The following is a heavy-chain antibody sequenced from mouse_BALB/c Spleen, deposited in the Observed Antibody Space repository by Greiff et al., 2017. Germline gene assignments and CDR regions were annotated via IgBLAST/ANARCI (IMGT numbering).Heavy chain of an antibody. Sequence: DVMLVESGGGLVQPGGSLKLSCAASGFTFSSYTMSWVRQTPEKRLEWVATISSGGSYTYYPDSVKGRFTISRDNAKNTLYLQMSSLKSEDTAMYYCTRDRTTEGRFAYWGQGTLVTVSA. CDR2: ISSGGSYT. CDR1: GFTFSSYT. J-gene: IGHJ3*01. CDR3: TRDRTTEGRFAY. V-gene: IGHV5-6-4*01. D-gene: IGHD1-1*01.